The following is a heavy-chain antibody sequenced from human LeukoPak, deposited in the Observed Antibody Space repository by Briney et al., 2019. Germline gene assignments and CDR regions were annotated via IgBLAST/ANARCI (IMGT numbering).Heavy chain of an antibody. CDR1: GFTFSTYA. J-gene: IGHJ4*02. CDR3: AKDRGFGEYFPFFY. CDR2: ISGSGGST. V-gene: IGHV3-23*01. D-gene: IGHD3-10*01. Sequence: GGSLRLSCAASGFTFSTYAMSWVRHTPEKGLEEVSAISGSGGSTYYADSVKGRFTISRDNSKNTLYLQMNSLRAEDTAVYYCAKDRGFGEYFPFFYWGQGTLVTVSS.